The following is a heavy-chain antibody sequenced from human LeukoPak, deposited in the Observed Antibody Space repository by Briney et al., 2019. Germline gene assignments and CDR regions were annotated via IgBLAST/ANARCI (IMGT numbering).Heavy chain of an antibody. D-gene: IGHD2-2*01. CDR1: GFXFSSYA. CDR2: ISGSGGST. J-gene: IGHJ4*02. V-gene: IGHV3-23*01. Sequence: GGSLRLSCAASGFXFSSYAISWVRQAPGKGLEWVSAISGSGGSTYYADSVKGRFTISRDNSKNTLYLQMNSLRAEDTAVYYCAKFDIVVVPAAIFDYWGQGTLVTVSS. CDR3: AKFDIVVVPAAIFDY.